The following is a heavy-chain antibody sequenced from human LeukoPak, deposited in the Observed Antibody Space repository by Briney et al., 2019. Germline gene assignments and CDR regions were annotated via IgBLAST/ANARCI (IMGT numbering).Heavy chain of an antibody. V-gene: IGHV4-4*02. D-gene: IGHD6-13*01. Sequence: SETLSLTCAVSGGSISSSNWWSWVRQPPGKGLEWIGEIYHSGSTNYNPSLKSRVTISVDKSKNQFSLKLSSVTAADTAVYYCAREYSSSPGDGMDVWGQGTTVTVSS. CDR2: IYHSGST. CDR1: GGSISSSNW. J-gene: IGHJ6*02. CDR3: AREYSSSPGDGMDV.